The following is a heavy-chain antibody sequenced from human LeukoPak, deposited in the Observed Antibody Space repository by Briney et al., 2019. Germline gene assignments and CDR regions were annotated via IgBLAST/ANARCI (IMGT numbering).Heavy chain of an antibody. J-gene: IGHJ6*03. CDR3: AKRGSGTLLPTYYYYMDV. V-gene: IGHV3-23*01. CDR1: GFTFSNFG. D-gene: IGHD2-15*01. CDR2: ISGNAVAT. Sequence: GGSLRLSCAASGFTFSNFGMSWVRQAPGKGLGWVSTISGNAVATYYADSVKGRFTISRDNSKNTLYLQINSLEAEDTAIYYCAKRGSGTLLPTYYYYMDVWGKGTTVTVSS.